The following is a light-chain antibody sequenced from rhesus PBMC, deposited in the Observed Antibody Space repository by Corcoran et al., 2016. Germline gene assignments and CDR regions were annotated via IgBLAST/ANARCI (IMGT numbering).Light chain of an antibody. J-gene: IGKJ1*01. CDR3: QHGYGTPRT. V-gene: IGKV1-74*01. CDR1: ENVINY. Sequence: DIQMTQSPSSLSASVGDRVTITCRASENVINYLNWYQQKPGKAPKLLIYKASTLQSGVPSRSSGSGSGTDYTFTISSLQPEDVATYYCQHGYGTPRTFGQGTKVEIK. CDR2: KAS.